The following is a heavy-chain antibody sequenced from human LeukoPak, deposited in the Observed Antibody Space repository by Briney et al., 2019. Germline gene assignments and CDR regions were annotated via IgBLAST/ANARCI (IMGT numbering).Heavy chain of an antibody. Sequence: ASVKVSCKASGNTFTEYYIHWVRQAPGQGLEYMGWINPNNGDTNYEPKFQGRVTMTRDTSINTAYMELSRLKPDDTAVYYCARGPLILEGDWFDPWGQGTLVTVSS. CDR1: GNTFTEYY. D-gene: IGHD3-3*01. V-gene: IGHV1-2*02. J-gene: IGHJ5*02. CDR2: INPNNGDT. CDR3: ARGPLILEGDWFDP.